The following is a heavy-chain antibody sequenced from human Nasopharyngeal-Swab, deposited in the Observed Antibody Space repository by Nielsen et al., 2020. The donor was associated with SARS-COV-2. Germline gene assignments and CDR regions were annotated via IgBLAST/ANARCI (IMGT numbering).Heavy chain of an antibody. J-gene: IGHJ4*02. V-gene: IGHV4-61*01. CDR1: GGSVNTASYY. CDR2: IYHSGST. CDR3: ASLTITFGGVIAQN. D-gene: IGHD3-16*02. Sequence: SETLSLTCTVSGGSVNTASYYWSWIRQPPGKGPEWIGHIYHSGSTHYNPSFKSRLTMSIDTSQNLFSLRLTSVTAADSAMYYCASLTITFGGVIAQNWGQGTQVIVSS.